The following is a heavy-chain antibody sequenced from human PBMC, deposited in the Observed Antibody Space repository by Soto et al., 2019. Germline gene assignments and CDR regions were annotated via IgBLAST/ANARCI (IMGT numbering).Heavy chain of an antibody. D-gene: IGHD1-1*01. Sequence: GGSLRLSCAAAGFTFSSCGMNWVRQAPGKGLEWVAIIWYDGSETYYVDSVKGRFTIYRDNVKNALFLQMNSLTAEDTAIYYCVKRPLKYWNSYLDLRGQGTPXTGSS. J-gene: IGHJ4*03. V-gene: IGHV3-33*03. CDR1: GFTFSSCG. CDR3: VKRPLKYWNSYLDL. CDR2: IWYDGSET.